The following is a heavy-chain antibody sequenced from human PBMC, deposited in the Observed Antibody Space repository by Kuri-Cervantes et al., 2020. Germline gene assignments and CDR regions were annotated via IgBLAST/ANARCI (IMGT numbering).Heavy chain of an antibody. CDR2: ISSSSSTI. CDR1: GFTFSSYD. V-gene: IGHV3-23*01. D-gene: IGHD1-26*01. CDR3: AKDGEVPEAGSYLGFYYMDV. Sequence: GGSLRLSCAASGFTFSSYDMTWVRQAPGKRLEWVSYISSSSSTIYYADSVKGRFTIIRDNSKNTLYLQMNSLRAEDTAVYYCAKDGEVPEAGSYLGFYYMDVWGKGTTVTVSS. J-gene: IGHJ6*03.